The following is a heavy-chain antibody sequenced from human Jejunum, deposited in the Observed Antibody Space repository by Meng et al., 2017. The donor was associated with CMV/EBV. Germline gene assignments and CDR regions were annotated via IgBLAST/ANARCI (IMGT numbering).Heavy chain of an antibody. J-gene: IGHJ4*02. CDR1: GFPFSTYG. V-gene: IGHV3-30*02. CDR2: IRYDGSNK. CDR3: ATQASSSFSYYFDY. D-gene: IGHD6-6*01. Sequence: QVQMVESGGGVVQPGGSLRLSCAASGFPFSTYGRHWVRQAPGKGPEWVAFIRYDGSNKYYADSVKGRFTISRDNSQNTLYLQMNSLRVEDTAVYYCATQASSSFSYYFDYWGQGTLVTVSS.